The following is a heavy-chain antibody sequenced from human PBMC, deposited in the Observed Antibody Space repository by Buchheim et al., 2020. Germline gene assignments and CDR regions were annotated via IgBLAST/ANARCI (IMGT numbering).Heavy chain of an antibody. CDR1: GGSISSASYY. CDR2: IYHSGST. CDR3: ARVWSGIYFDY. Sequence: QLQLQESGPGLVKPSETLSLTCTVSGGSISSASYYWGWIRQPPGKGLEWIGNIYHSGSTYYNPSLKSRVTISVDKSKSQFSLILSYVTAADTAVYYCARVWSGIYFDYWGQGTL. V-gene: IGHV4-39*01. J-gene: IGHJ4*02. D-gene: IGHD3-3*01.